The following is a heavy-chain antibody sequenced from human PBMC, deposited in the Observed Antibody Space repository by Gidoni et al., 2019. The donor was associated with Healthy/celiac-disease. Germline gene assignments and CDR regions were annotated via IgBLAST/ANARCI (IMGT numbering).Heavy chain of an antibody. J-gene: IGHJ3*02. Sequence: QVQLQQWGAGLLKPSEPLSLTCAVYGGSFSGYYWSWIRQPPGQGLEWIGEINHSGSTNYNPSLKSRVTISVDTSKNQFSLKLSSVTAADTAVYYCARSRVLRFLEWLRRRPSSAFDIWGQGTMVTVSS. D-gene: IGHD3-3*01. CDR2: INHSGST. CDR1: GGSFSGYY. CDR3: ARSRVLRFLEWLRRRPSSAFDI. V-gene: IGHV4-34*01.